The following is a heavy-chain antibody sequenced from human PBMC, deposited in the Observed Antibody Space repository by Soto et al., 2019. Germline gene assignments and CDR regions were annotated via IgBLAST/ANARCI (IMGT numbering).Heavy chain of an antibody. Sequence: PGGSLRLSCTASGFTFSSFAISWVRQAPGKGLEWVSSIRGSGGSTYYTDSVKGRFTVSRDNSNNMLFLQLNSLRAEDTALYFCAKNMGVSSFYAMAVWGQGTTVTVSS. D-gene: IGHD6-6*01. J-gene: IGHJ6*02. CDR1: GFTFSSFA. V-gene: IGHV3-23*01. CDR2: IRGSGGST. CDR3: AKNMGVSSFYAMAV.